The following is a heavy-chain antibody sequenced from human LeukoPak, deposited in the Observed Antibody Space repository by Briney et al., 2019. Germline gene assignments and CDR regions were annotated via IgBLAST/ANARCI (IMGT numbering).Heavy chain of an antibody. CDR1: GGSISSYY. CDR3: ARNRYYYGSGNYGVPNWFDP. D-gene: IGHD3-10*01. Sequence: SETLSLTCTVSGGSISSYYWSWIRQPPGKGLEWIGSIYYSGSTYYNPSLKSRVTISVDTSKNQFSLKLRSVTAADTAVYSCARNRYYYGSGNYGVPNWFDPWGQGTLVTVSS. V-gene: IGHV4-59*05. CDR2: IYYSGST. J-gene: IGHJ5*02.